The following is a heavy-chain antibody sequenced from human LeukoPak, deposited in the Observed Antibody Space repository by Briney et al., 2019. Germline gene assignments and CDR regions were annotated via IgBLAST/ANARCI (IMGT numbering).Heavy chain of an antibody. CDR3: ARVGLRITMVRGVIGAFDI. Sequence: GGSLRLSCTASGFTFSSYWMHWVRQAPGKGLVWVSRINSDGSSTSYADSVKGRFTISRDNAKNTLYLQMNSLRAEDTAVYYCARVGLRITMVRGVIGAFDIWGQGTMVTVSS. J-gene: IGHJ3*02. CDR2: INSDGSST. CDR1: GFTFSSYW. D-gene: IGHD3-10*01. V-gene: IGHV3-74*01.